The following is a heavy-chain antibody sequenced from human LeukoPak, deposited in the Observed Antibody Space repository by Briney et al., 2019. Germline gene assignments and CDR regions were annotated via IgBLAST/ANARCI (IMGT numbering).Heavy chain of an antibody. V-gene: IGHV1-2*02. CDR1: GYTFTGCY. CDR2: INPNSGGT. Sequence: ASVKVSCKASGYTFTGCYMHWVRQAPGQGLEWMGWINPNSGGTNYAQKFQGRVTMTRDTSISTAYMELSRLRSDDTAVYYCARDGGVAAREFDYWGQGTRVTVSS. D-gene: IGHD2-15*01. CDR3: ARDGGVAAREFDY. J-gene: IGHJ4*02.